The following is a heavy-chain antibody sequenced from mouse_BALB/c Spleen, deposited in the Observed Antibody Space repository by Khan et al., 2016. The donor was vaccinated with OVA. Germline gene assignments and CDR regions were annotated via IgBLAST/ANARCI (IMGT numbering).Heavy chain of an antibody. CDR1: GYTFTDYA. Sequence: VELVESGAELVRPGVSVKISCKGSGYTFTDYAMHWVKQSHAKSLEWIGVISTYYGDANYNQKFKGKATMTVDKSSSTAYMDLARLTSEYSAIYYCARDYGSSYRYFDVWGAGTTVTVSS. CDR3: ARDYGSSYRYFDV. J-gene: IGHJ1*01. CDR2: ISTYYGDA. D-gene: IGHD1-1*01. V-gene: IGHV1S137*01.